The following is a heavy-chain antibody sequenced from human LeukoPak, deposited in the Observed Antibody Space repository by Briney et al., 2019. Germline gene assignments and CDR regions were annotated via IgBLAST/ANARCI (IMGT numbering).Heavy chain of an antibody. CDR3: ARDLWNFYDDSGYNRDFDS. CDR1: TSR. D-gene: IGHD3-22*01. J-gene: IGHJ5*01. V-gene: IGHV1-18*01. CDR2: IGTYGGDT. Sequence: ASVKVSCKATSRISWVRQAPGQGLEWMGWIGTYGGDTYYAQKVQGRITVTTDTSTSTVYMELRNLRSDDTAVYYCARDLWNFYDDSGYNRDFDSWGQGTLVTVSP.